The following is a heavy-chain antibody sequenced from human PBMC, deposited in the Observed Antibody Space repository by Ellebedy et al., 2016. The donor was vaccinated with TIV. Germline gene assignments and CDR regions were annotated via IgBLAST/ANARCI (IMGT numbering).Heavy chain of an antibody. CDR1: GYTFTRYG. D-gene: IGHD3-22*01. CDR3: ARDYGTTMIAAVPGY. Sequence: AASVKVSCKASGYTFTRYGITWVRQAPGQGLEWMGWISGHNGNTNYAQKLQGRVTMTTDTSTSTAYMELRSLRSDDTAVYYCARDYGTTMIAAVPGYWGQGTLVTVSS. V-gene: IGHV1-18*04. CDR2: ISGHNGNT. J-gene: IGHJ4*02.